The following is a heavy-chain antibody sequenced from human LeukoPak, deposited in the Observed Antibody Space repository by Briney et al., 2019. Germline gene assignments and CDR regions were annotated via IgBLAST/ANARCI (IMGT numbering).Heavy chain of an antibody. V-gene: IGHV4-31*03. D-gene: IGHD3-10*01. CDR2: IYYSGST. CDR3: ARCHYGSGTYAHGFDI. J-gene: IGHJ3*02. Sequence: SPTLSLTCTVSGGSISSGGYHWSWIRQHPGKGLEWIGCIYYSGSTYYNSSLKSRVTISVDTSKNQFSLKLSSVTAADTAVYYCARCHYGSGTYAHGFDIWGQGTMVTASS. CDR1: GGSISSGGYH.